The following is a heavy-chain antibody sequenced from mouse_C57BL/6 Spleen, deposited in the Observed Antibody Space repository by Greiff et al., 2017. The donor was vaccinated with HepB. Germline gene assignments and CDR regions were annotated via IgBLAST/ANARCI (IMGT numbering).Heavy chain of an antibody. V-gene: IGHV5-4*03. Sequence: KLVESGGGLVKPGGSLKLSCAASGFTFSSYAMSWVRQTPEKRLEWVATISDGGSYTYYPDNVKGRFTISRDNAKNNLYLQMSHLKSEDTAMYYCARVYYDYDGFAYWGQGTLVTVSA. J-gene: IGHJ3*01. CDR2: ISDGGSYT. D-gene: IGHD2-4*01. CDR3: ARVYYDYDGFAY. CDR1: GFTFSSYA.